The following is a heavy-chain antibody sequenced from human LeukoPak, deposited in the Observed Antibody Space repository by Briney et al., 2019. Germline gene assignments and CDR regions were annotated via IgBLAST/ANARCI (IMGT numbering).Heavy chain of an antibody. CDR2: IYHSGST. J-gene: IGHJ4*02. D-gene: IGHD5-12*01. V-gene: IGHV4-4*02. CDR1: GGSISSSNW. Sequence: SETLSLTCAVSGGSISSSNWWSWVRQPPGKGLEWIGEIYHSGSTNYNPSLKSRVTISVDKSKNQFSLKPSSVTAADTAVYYCARDTYSGYGFDYWGQGTLVTVSS. CDR3: ARDTYSGYGFDY.